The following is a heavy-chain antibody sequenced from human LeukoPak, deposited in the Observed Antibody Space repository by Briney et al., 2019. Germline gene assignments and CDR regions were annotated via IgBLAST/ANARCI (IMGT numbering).Heavy chain of an antibody. J-gene: IGHJ6*02. CDR1: GFTFNNYA. V-gene: IGHV3-30*18. CDR2: ISYDGSNK. CDR3: AKDPLGGVTLNFMDV. D-gene: IGHD2-8*02. Sequence: PGGSLRLSCAGSGFTFNNYAMSWVRRAPRKGLEWVAVISYDGSNKYYADSVKGRFTISRDNSKNTLYLQMNSLRAEDTAVYYCAKDPLGGVTLNFMDVWGQGTTVTVSS.